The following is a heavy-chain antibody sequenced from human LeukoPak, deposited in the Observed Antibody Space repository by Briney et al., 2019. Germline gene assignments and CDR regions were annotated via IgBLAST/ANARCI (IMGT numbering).Heavy chain of an antibody. Sequence: GGSLRLSCAASGFTFSSYAMHWVRQAPGKGLEYVSAISSNGGSTYYANSVKGRFTISRDNAKNSLYLQMNSLRAEDTAVYYCARVKISWAYYYDSSGGNYYYYGMDVWGQGTTVTVSS. J-gene: IGHJ6*02. CDR2: ISSNGGST. CDR3: ARVKISWAYYYDSSGGNYYYYGMDV. V-gene: IGHV3-64*01. CDR1: GFTFSSYA. D-gene: IGHD3-22*01.